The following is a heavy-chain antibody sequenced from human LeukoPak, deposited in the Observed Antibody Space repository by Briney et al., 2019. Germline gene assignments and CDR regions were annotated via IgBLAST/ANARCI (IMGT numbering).Heavy chain of an antibody. CDR1: GDSVSSSFAA. D-gene: IGHD6-19*01. V-gene: IGHV6-1*01. Sequence: SQAPSLTCAISGDSVSSSFAAWNWVRQSPSRGLEWLGRTYYRSKWYNDYAVSVKSRITINPDTSKNQFSLQLNSETPEDTAVYFCARDRAYSSGPIDAFDIWGQGTMVTVSS. J-gene: IGHJ3*02. CDR3: ARDRAYSSGPIDAFDI. CDR2: TYYRSKWYN.